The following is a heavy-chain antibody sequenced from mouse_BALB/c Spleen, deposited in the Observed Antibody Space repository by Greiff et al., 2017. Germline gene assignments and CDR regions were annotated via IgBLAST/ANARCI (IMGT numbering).Heavy chain of an antibody. V-gene: IGHV3-2*02. D-gene: IGHD2-14*01. J-gene: IGHJ2*01. CDR2: ISYSGST. CDR1: GYSITSDYA. CDR3: ARNYRYEGFDY. Sequence: EVMLVESGPGLVKPSQSLSLTCTVTGYSITSDYAWNWIRQFPGNKLEWMGYISYSGSTSYNPSLKSRISITRDTSKNQFFLQLNSVTTEDTATYYCARNYRYEGFDYWGQGTTLTVSS.